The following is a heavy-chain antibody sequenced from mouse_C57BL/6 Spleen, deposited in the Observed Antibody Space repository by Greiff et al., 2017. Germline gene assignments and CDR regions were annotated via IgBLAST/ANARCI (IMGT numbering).Heavy chain of an antibody. Sequence: EVQLQQSGPELVKPGASVKISCKASGYSFTGYYMNWVKQSPETSLEWIGEINPSTGGTTYNQKFKAKATLTVDKSSSTAYMQLKSLTSEDSAVYYCARMEYGPYARDYWGQGTSVTVSS. CDR1: GYSFTGYY. CDR3: ARMEYGPYARDY. V-gene: IGHV1-42*01. CDR2: INPSTGGT. J-gene: IGHJ4*01. D-gene: IGHD1-1*02.